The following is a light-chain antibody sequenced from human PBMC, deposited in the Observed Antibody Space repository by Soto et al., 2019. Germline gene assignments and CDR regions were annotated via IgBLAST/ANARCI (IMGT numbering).Light chain of an antibody. CDR2: SNN. Sequence: QSVLTQPPSASGTPGQRVTISCSGSSSSIGSNTVNWYQQLPGTAPKLLIYSNNQRPSGVPDRFSGSKSGTSASLAISGLQSEDEADYYCAAWDDSLNGLWVFGGGTQLTVL. J-gene: IGLJ3*02. V-gene: IGLV1-44*01. CDR3: AAWDDSLNGLWV. CDR1: SSSIGSNT.